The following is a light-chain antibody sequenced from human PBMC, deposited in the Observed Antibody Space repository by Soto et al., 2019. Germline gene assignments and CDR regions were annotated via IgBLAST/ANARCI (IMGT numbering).Light chain of an antibody. V-gene: IGLV2-14*01. Sequence: QSALTQPASVSGSPGQSITISCTGTSSDVGAYNYVSWYQQHPGKAPKLMIYDVSNRPSGVSNRFSGSKSGNTASLTISGLQAEDEADYYCSSYRSSNTVVFGGGTKVTVL. CDR3: SSYRSSNTVV. J-gene: IGLJ2*01. CDR1: SSDVGAYNY. CDR2: DVS.